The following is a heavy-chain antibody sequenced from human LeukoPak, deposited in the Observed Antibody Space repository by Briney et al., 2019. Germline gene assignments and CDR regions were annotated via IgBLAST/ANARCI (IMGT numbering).Heavy chain of an antibody. CDR2: IYTSGST. Sequence: SETLSLTCTVSGGSISSYYWSWIRQPAGKGLEWIGRIYTSGSTNYNPSLKSRVTMSVDTSKNQFSLKLSSVTAADTAVYYCARDSDYYDILTGYSTPNWLDPWGQGTLVTVSS. CDR1: GGSISSYY. V-gene: IGHV4-4*07. D-gene: IGHD3-9*01. J-gene: IGHJ5*02. CDR3: ARDSDYYDILTGYSTPNWLDP.